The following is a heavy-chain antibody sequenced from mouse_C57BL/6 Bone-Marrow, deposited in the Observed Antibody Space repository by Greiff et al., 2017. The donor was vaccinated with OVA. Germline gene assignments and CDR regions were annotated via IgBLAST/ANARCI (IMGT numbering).Heavy chain of an antibody. CDR3: ARLGYYYAMDY. CDR2: IYPRDGST. V-gene: IGHV1-85*01. CDR1: GYTFTSYD. Sequence: VQLQQSGPGLVKPGASVKLSCKASGYTFTSYDINWVKQRPGQGLEWIGWIYPRDGSTKYNEKFKGKATLTVDTSSSTAYMELHSLTSEDSAVYFCARLGYYYAMDYWGQGTSVTVSS. D-gene: IGHD4-1*01. J-gene: IGHJ4*01.